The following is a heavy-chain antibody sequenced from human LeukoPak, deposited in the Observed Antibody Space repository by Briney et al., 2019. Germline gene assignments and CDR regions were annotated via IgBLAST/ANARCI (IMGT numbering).Heavy chain of an antibody. D-gene: IGHD6-19*01. J-gene: IGHJ4*02. CDR3: ARVGPDNSGSIDY. V-gene: IGHV3-7*01. Sequence: PGGSLRLSCAASGFTFSSYWMSWVRQAPGKGLEWVANIKQVGSEKYYVDSVKGRFTISRDNAKHSLSLQMNSLRAEDTAMYYCARVGPDNSGSIDYWGQGNRVTVSS. CDR2: IKQVGSEK. CDR1: GFTFSSYW.